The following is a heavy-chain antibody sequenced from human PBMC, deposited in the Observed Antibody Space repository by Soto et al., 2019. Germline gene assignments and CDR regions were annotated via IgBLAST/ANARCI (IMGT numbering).Heavy chain of an antibody. V-gene: IGHV4-30-4*01. J-gene: IGHJ4*02. CDR3: ASGSDSSGYGFDY. Sequence: QVQLQESGPGLVKPSQTLSLTCTVSGGSISSGDYYWSWIRQPPGKGLEWIGYIYYSGSTYYNPSLKSRVTLSVDPSNNPVSLKLTSVTAADTAVYYCASGSDSSGYGFDYWGQGTLVTVSS. D-gene: IGHD3-22*01. CDR1: GGSISSGDYY. CDR2: IYYSGST.